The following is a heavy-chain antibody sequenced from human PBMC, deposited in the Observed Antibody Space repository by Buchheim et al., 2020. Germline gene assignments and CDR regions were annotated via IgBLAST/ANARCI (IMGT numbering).Heavy chain of an antibody. D-gene: IGHD3-3*01. Sequence: EVQLVESGGGLVKPGGSLRLSCAASGFTFSNAWMSWVRQAPGKGLEWVGRIKSKTDGGTTDYAAPVKGRFTISRDDSKNTLYLQMNSLKTEDTAVYYCTTDPSVLRFLEWLLEASYFDYWGQGTL. V-gene: IGHV3-15*01. CDR3: TTDPSVLRFLEWLLEASYFDY. J-gene: IGHJ4*02. CDR1: GFTFSNAW. CDR2: IKSKTDGGTT.